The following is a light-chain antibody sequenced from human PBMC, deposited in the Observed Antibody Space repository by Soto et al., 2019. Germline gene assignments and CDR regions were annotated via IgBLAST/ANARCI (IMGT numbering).Light chain of an antibody. CDR1: QSVSSN. Sequence: EIVMTQSPATLSVSPGERATLSCRARQSVSSNLAWYQQKPGQAPRLLIYGASTRATGIPARCSGRGSGTEFTLTISSLQSEDFAVYYCQQYNNWPVFGGGTKVDIK. V-gene: IGKV3-15*01. CDR3: QQYNNWPV. J-gene: IGKJ4*01. CDR2: GAS.